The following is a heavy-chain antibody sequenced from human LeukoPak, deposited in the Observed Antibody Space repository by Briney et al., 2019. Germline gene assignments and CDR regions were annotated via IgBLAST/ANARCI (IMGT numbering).Heavy chain of an antibody. V-gene: IGHV4-59*11. CDR2: IYYSGST. J-gene: IGHJ6*03. D-gene: IGHD4-23*01. CDR3: ARDRRWSHPYYYMDV. CDR1: GGSISSHY. Sequence: SETLSLTCTVSGGSISSHYWSWIRQPPGKGLEWIGYIYYSGSTYYNPSLKSRVTISVDTSKNQFSLKLSSVTAADTAVYYCARDRRWSHPYYYMDVWGKGTTVTVSS.